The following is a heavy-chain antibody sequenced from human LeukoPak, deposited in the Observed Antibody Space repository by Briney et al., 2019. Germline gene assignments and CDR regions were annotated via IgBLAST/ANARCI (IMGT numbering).Heavy chain of an antibody. V-gene: IGHV4-38-2*02. D-gene: IGHD2-2*01. CDR3: ARDQEHCSGTSCYPYWYDS. Sequence: SETLSLTCTVSGYSISSGYYWGWIRQPPGKGLEWIGNIYHSGSTYYNPSLKSRVTISVDTSNNQFSLKLSSVTAADTAVYFCARDQEHCSGTSCYPYWYDSWGQGTLVTVSS. CDR2: IYHSGST. CDR1: GYSISSGYY. J-gene: IGHJ5*01.